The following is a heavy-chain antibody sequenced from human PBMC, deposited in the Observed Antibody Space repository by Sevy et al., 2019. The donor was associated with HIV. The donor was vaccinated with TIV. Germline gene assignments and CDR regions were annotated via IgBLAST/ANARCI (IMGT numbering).Heavy chain of an antibody. CDR2: ISSVSSM. CDR3: ARGGRRIDVYNRKDAFDI. CDR1: GFTFSSYE. V-gene: IGHV3-48*03. J-gene: IGHJ3*02. D-gene: IGHD1-20*01. Sequence: GGSLRLSCAASGFTFSSYEMNWVHQAPGKGLEWLSHISSVSSMYYADSVKGRFTISRDNAKNSLYLQMNSLRAEDTAVYYCARGGRRIDVYNRKDAFDIWGQGTMVTVSS.